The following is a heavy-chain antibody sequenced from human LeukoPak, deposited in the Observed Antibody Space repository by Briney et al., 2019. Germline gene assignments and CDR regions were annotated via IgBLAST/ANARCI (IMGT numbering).Heavy chain of an antibody. CDR2: INPSSGGT. J-gene: IGHJ3*02. CDR1: GYTFTGYY. D-gene: IGHD1-26*01. Sequence: ASVKVSCKASGYTFTGYYMHWVRQAPGQGLEWMGWINPSSGGTNYAQKFQGRVTMTRDTSISTAYMELSRLRSDDTAVYYCARVREPRNYDAFDIWGQGTMVTVSS. V-gene: IGHV1-2*02. CDR3: ARVREPRNYDAFDI.